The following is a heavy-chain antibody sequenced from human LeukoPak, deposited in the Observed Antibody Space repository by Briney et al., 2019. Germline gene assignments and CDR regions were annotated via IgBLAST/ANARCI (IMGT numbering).Heavy chain of an antibody. J-gene: IGHJ4*02. CDR2: INQDGSEI. Sequence: PGGSLRLSCAASGFTFSRFRMSRVRQPPGKGLEWVANINQDGSEIYYVDSVKGRFTVSTDNAKNSLYLQMTSLRAEDTAVYYCASSWGSAIDFWGQGTLVTVSS. D-gene: IGHD3-16*01. CDR3: ASSWGSAIDF. V-gene: IGHV3-7*01. CDR1: GFTFSRFR.